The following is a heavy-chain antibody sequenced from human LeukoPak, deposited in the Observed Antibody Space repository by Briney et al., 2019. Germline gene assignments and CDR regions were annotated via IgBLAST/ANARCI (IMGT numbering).Heavy chain of an antibody. CDR1: GYSFTSYW. CDR3: SRLGIKGMATNPFDH. Sequence: GESLKISCKGSGYSFTSYWIGWVRQMPGKGLEWMGIIYPGDSDTRYSPSFQGQVTISADKSISTAYLQWSSLKASDPAMYYCSRLGIKGMATNPFDHLGQGTLVNVSS. CDR2: IYPGDSDT. V-gene: IGHV5-51*01. D-gene: IGHD5-24*01. J-gene: IGHJ4*02.